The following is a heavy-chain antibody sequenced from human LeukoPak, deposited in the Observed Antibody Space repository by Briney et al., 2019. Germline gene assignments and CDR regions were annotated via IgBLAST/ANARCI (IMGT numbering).Heavy chain of an antibody. CDR2: INTNTGNP. CDR1: GYTFTSYA. Sequence: ASVSVSCKASGYTFTSYAMNWVRQAPGQGLEGMGWINTNTGNPTYAQGFTGRFVFSLDTSVSTAYLQISSLKAEDTAVYYCARAISRDGYNLAIKAFDIWGQGTMVTVSS. J-gene: IGHJ3*02. CDR3: ARAISRDGYNLAIKAFDI. V-gene: IGHV7-4-1*02. D-gene: IGHD5-24*01.